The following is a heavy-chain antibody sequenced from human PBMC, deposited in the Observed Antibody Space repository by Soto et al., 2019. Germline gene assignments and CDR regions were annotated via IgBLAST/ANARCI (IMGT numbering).Heavy chain of an antibody. CDR3: TRLETDY. CDR2: MNGGNGNT. V-gene: IGHV1-3*01. J-gene: IGHJ4*02. CDR1: GYTFTTHT. Sequence: QVQLVQSGAEVKRPGASVKVFCKASGYTFTTHTMHWVRQAPGQGLEWTGWMNGGNGNTKYSQKFQGRVTFTRDTFASTAYMELSSLRSEDTAVYYCTRLETDYWGQGTLVTVSS.